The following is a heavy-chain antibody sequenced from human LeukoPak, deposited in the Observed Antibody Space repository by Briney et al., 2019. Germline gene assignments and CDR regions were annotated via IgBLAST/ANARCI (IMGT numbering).Heavy chain of an antibody. D-gene: IGHD5-18*01. Sequence: HSGGSLRLSCAASGFSISTYWMHWVRQAPGKGLVWVSRINTDGSSTIYADSVKGRFTISRDNAKNTLFLQMNSLRAEDTAVYYCARQIQYGMDVWGQGTTVTVSS. CDR3: ARQIQYGMDV. J-gene: IGHJ6*02. V-gene: IGHV3-74*01. CDR2: INTDGSST. CDR1: GFSISTYW.